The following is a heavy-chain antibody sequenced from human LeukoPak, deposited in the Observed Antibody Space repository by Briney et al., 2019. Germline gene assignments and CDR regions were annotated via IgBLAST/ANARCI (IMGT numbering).Heavy chain of an antibody. CDR2: IGSDGRYK. Sequence: PGRSLRLSCAASGFTFSSYGMHWVRQAPGKGLEWVATIGSDGRYKNSADSVKGRFTISRDDSQNALYLHMNSLRTEDTAVYYCARDRAVSDNRWRFDPWGQGTLVTVSS. V-gene: IGHV3-33*01. CDR1: GFTFSSYG. J-gene: IGHJ5*02. CDR3: ARDRAVSDNRWRFDP. D-gene: IGHD4-23*01.